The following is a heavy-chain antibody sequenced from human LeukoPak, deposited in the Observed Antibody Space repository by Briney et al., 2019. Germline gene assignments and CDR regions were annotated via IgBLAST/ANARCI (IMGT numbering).Heavy chain of an antibody. CDR1: GGSISSSNW. V-gene: IGHV4-4*02. CDR3: ARREMHDSSLGYSPGPQG. Sequence: SETVSLTCAVSGGSISSSNWWSWVRQPPGKGLEWIGEIDHSGSTNYNPSLKSRVTISVDKSKNQFSLKLSSVTAADTAVYYCARREMHDSSLGYSPGPQGWGQGTMVTVSS. CDR2: IDHSGST. J-gene: IGHJ3*01. D-gene: IGHD3-22*01.